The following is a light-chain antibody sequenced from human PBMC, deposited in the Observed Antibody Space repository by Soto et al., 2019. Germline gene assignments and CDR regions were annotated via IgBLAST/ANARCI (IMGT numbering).Light chain of an antibody. CDR2: GAS. J-gene: IGKJ3*01. Sequence: EIVLTPSPGTLSFSPGERATLSCRASQSVSSSYLAWYQQKPGQAPRLLIYGASSRATGIPDRFSGSGSGTDFTLTISRLEPEDFAVYYCQQYGRSPFTFGPGTKVDIK. CDR3: QQYGRSPFT. CDR1: QSVSSSY. V-gene: IGKV3-20*01.